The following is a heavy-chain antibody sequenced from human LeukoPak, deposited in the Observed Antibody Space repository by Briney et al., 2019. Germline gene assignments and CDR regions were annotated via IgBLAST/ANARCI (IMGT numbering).Heavy chain of an antibody. V-gene: IGHV1-18*01. CDR3: AREFCSGGGCYYYGMDV. CDR2: ISGYNGNT. D-gene: IGHD2-15*01. Sequence: GASVKVSCKASGYTFISYGISWVRHAPGQGLEWMGWISGYNGNTNYAQKFQGRVTMTTDISTSTAYLELRRLRSDDTAIYYCAREFCSGGGCYYYGMDVWGQGTTVTVS. CDR1: GYTFISYG. J-gene: IGHJ6*02.